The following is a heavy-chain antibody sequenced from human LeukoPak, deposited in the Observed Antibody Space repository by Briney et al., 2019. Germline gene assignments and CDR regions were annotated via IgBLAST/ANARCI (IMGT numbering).Heavy chain of an antibody. CDR2: IWYDGSNK. Sequence: GGSLRLSCAASGFTFSSYGMHWVRQAPGKGLEWVAVIWYDGSNKYYADSVKGRFTISRDNAKNSLYLQMNSLRAEDTAVYYCASDFKDLDAFDIWGQGTMVAVSS. CDR3: ASDFKDLDAFDI. CDR1: GFTFSSYG. V-gene: IGHV3-33*01. J-gene: IGHJ3*02.